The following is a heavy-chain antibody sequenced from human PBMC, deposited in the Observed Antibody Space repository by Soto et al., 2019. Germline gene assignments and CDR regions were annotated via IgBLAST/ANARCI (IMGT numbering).Heavy chain of an antibody. CDR1: GGSISSTSYY. V-gene: IGHV4-39*01. Sequence: SQTMSLTCTVSGGSISSTSYYWGWIRQPPGKGLEWIGSIYYSGNTYYSPSLNSRVTISVDTSKNQFSLKLSSVTAADTAVYYCARREVVPAAMYFDYWGQGTLVTVSS. D-gene: IGHD2-2*01. CDR3: ARREVVPAAMYFDY. CDR2: IYYSGNT. J-gene: IGHJ4*02.